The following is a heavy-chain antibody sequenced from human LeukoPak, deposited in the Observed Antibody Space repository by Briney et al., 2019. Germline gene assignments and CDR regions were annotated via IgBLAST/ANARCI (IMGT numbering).Heavy chain of an antibody. J-gene: IGHJ4*02. D-gene: IGHD5-18*01. Sequence: SETLSLTCTVSGYSISSGYYWGWIRQPPGKGLEWIGSIYHSGSTYYNPSLKSRVTISVDTSKNQFSLKLNSVTAADTAVYYCARVGSGYSYGPFDYWGQGTLVTVSS. V-gene: IGHV4-38-2*02. CDR3: ARVGSGYSYGPFDY. CDR2: IYHSGST. CDR1: GYSISSGYY.